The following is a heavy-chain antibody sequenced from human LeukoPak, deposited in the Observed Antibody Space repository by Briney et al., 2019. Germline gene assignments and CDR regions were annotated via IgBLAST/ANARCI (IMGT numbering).Heavy chain of an antibody. CDR2: IIPIFGTA. Sequence: SVKVSCKASGGTFSSYAISWVRQAPGQGLEWMGGIIPIFGTANYAQKFQGRVTITTDESTSTAYMELSSLRSEDTAVYYCARSAIAAAGTDRDAFDIWAKGQWSPSLQ. V-gene: IGHV1-69*05. D-gene: IGHD6-13*01. J-gene: IGHJ3*02. CDR1: GGTFSSYA. CDR3: ARSAIAAAGTDRDAFDI.